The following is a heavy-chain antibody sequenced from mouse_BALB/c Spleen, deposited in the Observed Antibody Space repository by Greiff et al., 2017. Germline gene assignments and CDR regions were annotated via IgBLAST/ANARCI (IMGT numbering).Heavy chain of an antibody. CDR2: ISSGGSYT. CDR3: ARHSPTGTMGFAY. D-gene: IGHD4-1*02. V-gene: IGHV5-6*01. J-gene: IGHJ3*01. Sequence: EVQVVESGGDLVKPGGSLKLSCAASGFTFSSYGMSWVRQTPDKRLEWVATISSGGSYTYYPDSVKGRFTISRDNAKNTLYLQMSSLKSEDTAMYYCARHSPTGTMGFAYWGQGTLVTVSA. CDR1: GFTFSSYG.